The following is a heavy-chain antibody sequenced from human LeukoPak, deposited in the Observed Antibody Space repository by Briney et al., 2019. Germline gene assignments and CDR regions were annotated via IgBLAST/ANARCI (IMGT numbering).Heavy chain of an antibody. CDR3: ARDSSGWYIDY. CDR2: INPKSGGT. V-gene: IGHV1-2*02. Sequence: GAAVKVSCKASGYTFTGYYMHLVRQAPGQGLEWMGWINPKSGGTNYAQKFQGRVTMTRDTSISTAYMELSRLRSDDTAVYYCARDSSGWYIDYWGQGTLVTASS. J-gene: IGHJ4*02. D-gene: IGHD6-19*01. CDR1: GYTFTGYY.